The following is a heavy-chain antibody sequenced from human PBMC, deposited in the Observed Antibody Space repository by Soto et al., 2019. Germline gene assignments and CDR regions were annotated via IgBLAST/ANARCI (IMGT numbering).Heavy chain of an antibody. D-gene: IGHD6-19*01. CDR2: ISGSGTST. J-gene: IGHJ4*02. CDR1: GFTFSSYA. V-gene: IGHV3-23*01. CDR3: AKDSSGWEHYFDY. Sequence: EVQLLESGGGLGQPGGSLRLSCAASGFTFSSYAMSWVRQAPGKGLEWVSAISGSGTSTYYADSVKGRFTISRDNSKNTLYLQMNSLRAEDTAVYYCAKDSSGWEHYFDYCGQGTLVTVSS.